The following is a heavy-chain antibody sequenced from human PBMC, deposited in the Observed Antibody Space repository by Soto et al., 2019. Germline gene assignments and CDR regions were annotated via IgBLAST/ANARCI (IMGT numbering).Heavy chain of an antibody. CDR3: ARDPLWFGELVLDY. D-gene: IGHD3-10*01. Sequence: EVQLVESGGGLVQPGGSLRLSCAASGFTFSSYSMNWVRQAPGKGLEWVSYISSSSSTIYYADSVKGRFTISRDNAKNSLYLPMNSLRAEDTAVYYCARDPLWFGELVLDYWGQGTLVTVSS. CDR2: ISSSSSTI. V-gene: IGHV3-48*01. CDR1: GFTFSSYS. J-gene: IGHJ4*02.